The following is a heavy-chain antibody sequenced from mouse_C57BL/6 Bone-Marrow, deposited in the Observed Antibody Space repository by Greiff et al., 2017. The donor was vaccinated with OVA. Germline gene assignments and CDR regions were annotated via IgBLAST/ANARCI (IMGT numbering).Heavy chain of an antibody. CDR2: INPNNGGT. V-gene: IGHV1-26*01. Sequence: EVQLQQSGPELVKPGASVKISCKASGYTFTDYYMNWVKQSHGKSLEWIGDINPNNGGTSYNQKFKGKATLTVDKSSSTAYMELRSLTSEDSAVYYCASKDYDYDGPYAMDYWGQGTSVTVSS. CDR1: GYTFTDYY. D-gene: IGHD2-4*01. J-gene: IGHJ4*01. CDR3: ASKDYDYDGPYAMDY.